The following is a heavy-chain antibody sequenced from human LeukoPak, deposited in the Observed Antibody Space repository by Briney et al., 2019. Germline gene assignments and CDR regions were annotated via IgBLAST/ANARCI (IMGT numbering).Heavy chain of an antibody. Sequence: GGSLRLSCAAPGFTFDDYAMHWVRQAPGKGLEWVSGISWNSGSIGYADSVKGRFTISRDNAKNSLYLQMNSLRAEDTALYYCAKAGHYCSGGSCYSTPLNWFDPWGQGTLVTVSS. CDR2: ISWNSGSI. J-gene: IGHJ5*02. V-gene: IGHV3-9*01. D-gene: IGHD2-15*01. CDR3: AKAGHYCSGGSCYSTPLNWFDP. CDR1: GFTFDDYA.